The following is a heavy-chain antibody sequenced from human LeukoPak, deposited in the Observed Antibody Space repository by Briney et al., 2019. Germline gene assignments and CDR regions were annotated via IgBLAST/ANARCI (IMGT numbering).Heavy chain of an antibody. CDR3: AREYYYGSGSYYDY. CDR2: INYSGST. CDR1: GGSISNYY. Sequence: WDTLSLTCTVSGGSISNYYWSWIRQPPGKGLEWIGYINYSGSTNFKPSLKSRVTISVDTSKNQFPLKLSSVTAADTAVYYCAREYYYGSGSYYDYWGQGTLVTVSS. D-gene: IGHD3-10*01. J-gene: IGHJ4*02. V-gene: IGHV4-59*07.